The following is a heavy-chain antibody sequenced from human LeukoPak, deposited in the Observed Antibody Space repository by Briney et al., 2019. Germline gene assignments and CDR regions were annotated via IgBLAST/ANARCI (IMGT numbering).Heavy chain of an antibody. V-gene: IGHV3-74*01. D-gene: IGHD3-16*01. Sequence: PGGSLRLSCAASGFTFSSYWMHWVRQAPGKGLVWVSRINSDGSSTSYADSVKGRFTISRDNAKNTLYLQMTSLRADDTAVYYCARDRVLHYFDYWGQGALVTVSS. CDR3: ARDRVLHYFDY. J-gene: IGHJ4*02. CDR1: GFTFSSYW. CDR2: INSDGSST.